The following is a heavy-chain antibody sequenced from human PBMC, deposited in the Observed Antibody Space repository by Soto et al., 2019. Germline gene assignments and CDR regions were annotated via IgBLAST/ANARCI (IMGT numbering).Heavy chain of an antibody. CDR3: ARGPNVDTAMGSGDY. Sequence: GGSLRLSCAASGFTFSSYAMHWVRQAPGKGLEWVAVISYDGSNKYYADSVKGRFTISRDNSKNTLYLQMNSLRAEDTAVYYCARGPNVDTAMGSGDYWGQGTLVTVSS. CDR1: GFTFSSYA. J-gene: IGHJ4*02. CDR2: ISYDGSNK. V-gene: IGHV3-30-3*01. D-gene: IGHD5-18*01.